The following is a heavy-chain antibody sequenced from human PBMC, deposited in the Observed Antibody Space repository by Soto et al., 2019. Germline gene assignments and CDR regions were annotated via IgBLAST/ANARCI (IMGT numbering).Heavy chain of an antibody. CDR2: INPSGGST. Sequence: ASVKVSCKASGYTFTSYYMHWVRQAPGQGLEWMGIINPSGGSTSYAQKFQGRVTMTRDTSTSTVYMELSSLRSEDTAVYYCAGPRVRGVPLDYWSQGTLVTVSS. CDR1: GYTFTSYY. J-gene: IGHJ4*02. D-gene: IGHD3-10*01. CDR3: AGPRVRGVPLDY. V-gene: IGHV1-46*01.